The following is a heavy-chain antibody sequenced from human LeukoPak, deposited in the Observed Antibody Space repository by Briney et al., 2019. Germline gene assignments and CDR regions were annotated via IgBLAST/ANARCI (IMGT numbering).Heavy chain of an antibody. CDR3: ARVYSRIFGVVTEGWFDP. D-gene: IGHD3-3*01. J-gene: IGHJ5*02. V-gene: IGHV1-18*01. CDR2: ISAYNGNT. CDR1: GYTFTSYG. Sequence: ASVKVSCKASGYTFTSYGISWVRQAPGQGLEWMGWISAYNGNTNYAQKLQGRVTMTTDTSTGTAYMELRSLRSDDTAVYYCARVYSRIFGVVTEGWFDPWGQGTLVTVSS.